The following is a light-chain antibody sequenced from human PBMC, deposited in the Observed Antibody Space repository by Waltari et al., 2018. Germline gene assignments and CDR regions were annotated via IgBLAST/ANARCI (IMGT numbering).Light chain of an antibody. CDR3: QQRKRWLT. CDR2: GAS. J-gene: IGKJ4*01. Sequence: DIVLTQSPATLSLSPGESATLSCRARQSIDNYLAWYQQRPGQAPRLLIYGASYRAAGIPARFSGSGSGTDFTLTISSLEPEDFAVYYCQQRKRWLTFGGGTKVEIK. CDR1: QSIDNY. V-gene: IGKV3-11*01.